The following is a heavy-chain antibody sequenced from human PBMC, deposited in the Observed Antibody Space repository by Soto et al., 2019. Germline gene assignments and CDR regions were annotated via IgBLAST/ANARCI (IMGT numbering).Heavy chain of an antibody. CDR2: INSNSGAT. CDR1: GYSFAGFY. D-gene: IGHD3-16*01. J-gene: IGHJ3*02. CDR3: AIIMTHSDSFDI. V-gene: IGHV1-2*04. Sequence: ASLKVSCKASGYSFAGFYIHWMRQAPGQGLEWVGSINSNSGATTYAQKFQDSVAMTRDTSVSTAYMDLNRLTSDDTAIYYCAIIMTHSDSFDIWGQGTMVTVSS.